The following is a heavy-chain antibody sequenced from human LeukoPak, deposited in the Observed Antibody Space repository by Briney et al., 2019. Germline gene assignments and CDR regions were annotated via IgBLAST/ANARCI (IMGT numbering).Heavy chain of an antibody. CDR1: GFTFSSYA. V-gene: IGHV3-23*01. CDR2: IRGSGTNT. Sequence: GGSLRLSCAASGFTFSSYAMHWVRQAPGKGLEWVAAIRGSGTNTYYADSVRGRFTISRDISKNSLYLQMSSLRAEDTAVYYCAKSQREACCYGMDVWGQGTTVTVSS. CDR3: AKSQREACCYGMDV. J-gene: IGHJ6*02. D-gene: IGHD1-26*01.